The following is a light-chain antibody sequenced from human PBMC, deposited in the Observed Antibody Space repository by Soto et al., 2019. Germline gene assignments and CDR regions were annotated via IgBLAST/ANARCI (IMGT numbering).Light chain of an antibody. CDR1: SSNIASNF. V-gene: IGLV1-47*02. J-gene: IGLJ1*01. CDR3: VSWDDSLSGFYV. CDR2: TDN. Sequence: QSVLTQPPSAPGTPGQRVTISCSGTSSNIASNFVNWYQQLPGTAPKLLIYTDNRRPAGVSDRFSGSKSGTSASLAISGLRSEDEADYYCVSWDDSLSGFYVFGTGTKVAVL.